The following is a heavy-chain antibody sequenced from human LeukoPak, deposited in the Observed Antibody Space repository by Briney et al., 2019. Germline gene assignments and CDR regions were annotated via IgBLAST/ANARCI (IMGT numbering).Heavy chain of an antibody. V-gene: IGHV1-8*01. CDR2: MNPNSGNT. CDR1: GYTFTSYD. D-gene: IGHD3-3*01. CDR3: ARTGSGLRFLEWLSFDYYYYYGMDV. Sequence: ASVKVSCKDSGYTFTSYDINWVRQATGQGLEWMGWMNPNSGNTGYAQKFQGRVTMTRNTSISTAYMELSSLRSEDTAVYYCARTGSGLRFLEWLSFDYYYYYGMDVWGQGTTVTVSS. J-gene: IGHJ6*02.